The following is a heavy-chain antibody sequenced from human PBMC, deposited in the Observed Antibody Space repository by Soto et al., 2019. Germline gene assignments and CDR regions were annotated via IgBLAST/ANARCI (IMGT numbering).Heavy chain of an antibody. D-gene: IGHD3-16*01. V-gene: IGHV1-69*01. CDR1: GGTFNSYA. J-gene: IGHJ6*02. CDR2: IIPNFGTV. CDR3: ARDLGFYVGTGMITDYYRMDV. Sequence: QVQLEQSGAEVKKPGSSVKVSCKASGGTFNSYAISWVRQVPGEGPEWMGGIIPNFGTVNYAQKFQGRVTIIADESTSSAYMERRSLRSDETAVYYCARDLGFYVGTGMITDYYRMDVGGLGTAVTVSS.